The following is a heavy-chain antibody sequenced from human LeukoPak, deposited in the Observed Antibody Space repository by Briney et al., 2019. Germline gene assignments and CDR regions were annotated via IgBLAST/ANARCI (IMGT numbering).Heavy chain of an antibody. CDR1: GDSISSRPCC. V-gene: IGHV4-39*01. D-gene: IGHD6-13*01. CDR3: ARLVVSSWYHEVLLGRDY. CDR2: FYYSGST. J-gene: IGHJ4*02. Sequence: SETLSLTCTVSGDSISSRPCCWGWIRQPPGKGLEWLGSFYYSGSTYYKPSLKSRVTISVDTSKNQISLKLSSVTAADTAVYYCARLVVSSWYHEVLLGRDYWGQGTLVTVSS.